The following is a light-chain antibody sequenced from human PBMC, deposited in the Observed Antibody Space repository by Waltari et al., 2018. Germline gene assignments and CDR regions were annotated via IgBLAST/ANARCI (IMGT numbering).Light chain of an antibody. CDR3: QHAYLPPWT. CDR1: ENVNKF. J-gene: IGKJ1*01. Sequence: EIRMTQSPSSLSASVGDRVTITCRASENVNKFLNWYQQKPGEAPKLLIYKTSTLECGVPSMFSGSGSGTDYTLTISSLQSVDVAVYYCQHAYLPPWTFGQGTKVEI. CDR2: KTS. V-gene: IGKV1-33*01.